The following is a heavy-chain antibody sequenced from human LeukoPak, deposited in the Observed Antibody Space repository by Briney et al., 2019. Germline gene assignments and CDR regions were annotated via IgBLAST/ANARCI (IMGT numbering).Heavy chain of an antibody. Sequence: PSETLSLTRTVSGGSISISYCYWGWIRQPPGKGLEWIGTISYGGTTYYNPSLESRVTISVDTSRNQFSLKLTSVTAADTAVYYCARHKMGTTRLYYFDYWGQGTLVTVSS. CDR3: ARHKMGTTRLYYFDY. CDR1: GGSISISYCY. J-gene: IGHJ4*02. D-gene: IGHD1-26*01. CDR2: ISYGGTT. V-gene: IGHV4-39*01.